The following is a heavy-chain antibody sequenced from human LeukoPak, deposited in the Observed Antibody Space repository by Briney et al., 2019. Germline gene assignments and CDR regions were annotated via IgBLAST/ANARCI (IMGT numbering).Heavy chain of an antibody. CDR3: ARGSWEAAAAGNFDY. CDR1: GGSISSYY. V-gene: IGHV4-59*01. Sequence: PSETLSLTCTVSGGSISSYYWSWIRQPPGKGLEWIGYIYYSGSTNYNPSLKSRVTISVDTSKNQFSLKLSSVTAADTAVYYCARGSWEAAAAGNFDYWGQGTLVTVSS. J-gene: IGHJ4*02. CDR2: IYYSGST. D-gene: IGHD6-13*01.